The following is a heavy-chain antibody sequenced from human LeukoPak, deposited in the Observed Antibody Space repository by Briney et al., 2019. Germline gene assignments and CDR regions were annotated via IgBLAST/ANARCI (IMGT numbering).Heavy chain of an antibody. CDR1: GFTFSSYA. J-gene: IGHJ6*02. D-gene: IGHD6-6*01. Sequence: GGSLRLSCAASGFTFSSYAMSWVRQAPGKGLEWVSYISSSGSTIYYADSVKGRFTISRDNAKNSLYLQMNSLRAEDTAVYYCARETYSSSSGDGMDVWGQGTTVTVSS. V-gene: IGHV3-48*03. CDR2: ISSSGSTI. CDR3: ARETYSSSSGDGMDV.